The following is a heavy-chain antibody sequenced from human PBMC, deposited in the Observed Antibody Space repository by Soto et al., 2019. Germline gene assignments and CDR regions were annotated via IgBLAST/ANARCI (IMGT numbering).Heavy chain of an antibody. J-gene: IGHJ5*02. CDR3: ARIPYCSSTSCYDDWFDP. D-gene: IGHD2-2*01. V-gene: IGHV3-30*03. CDR1: GFIFNSYG. Sequence: GGSLRLSCAASGFIFNSYGMHWVRQAPGKGLEWVAVISNDGSNKYYADSMKGRFTISRDNSKNTLYLQMNSLRAEDAAVYYCARIPYCSSTSCYDDWFDPWGQGTLVTVSS. CDR2: ISNDGSNK.